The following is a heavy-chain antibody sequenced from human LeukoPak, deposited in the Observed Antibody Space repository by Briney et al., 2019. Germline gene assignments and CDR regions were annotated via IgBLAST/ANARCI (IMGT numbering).Heavy chain of an antibody. CDR1: GFTFSSYA. D-gene: IGHD2-15*01. V-gene: IGHV3-30-3*01. Sequence: GGSLRLSCAASGFTFSSYAMHWVRQAPGKGLEWVAVISYDGSNEYYADSVKGRFTISRDNSKNTLYLQMNSLRAKDTAVYYCARGDIVVVIATLDYWGQGTLVTVSS. J-gene: IGHJ4*02. CDR3: ARGDIVVVIATLDY. CDR2: ISYDGSNE.